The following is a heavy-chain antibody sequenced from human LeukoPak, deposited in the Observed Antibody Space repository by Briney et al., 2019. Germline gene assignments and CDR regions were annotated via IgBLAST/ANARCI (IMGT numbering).Heavy chain of an antibody. CDR2: ISRGSGYI. V-gene: IGHV3-21*01. Sequence: PGGSLRLSCAASGFTFSTYTMNWVRLAPGKGLEWVSIISRGSGYIHYADSVKGRSTISRDNANRMLSLHINSLRVEDSAIYYCARGGKLEPTALASWGQGSLVVVSS. CDR1: GFTFSTYT. J-gene: IGHJ5*02. D-gene: IGHD2-21*02. CDR3: ARGGKLEPTALAS.